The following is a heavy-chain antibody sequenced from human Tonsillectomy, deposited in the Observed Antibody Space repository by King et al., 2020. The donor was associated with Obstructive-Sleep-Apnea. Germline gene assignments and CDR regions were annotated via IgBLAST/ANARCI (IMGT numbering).Heavy chain of an antibody. CDR3: ARDPRGFGVGYGHTFDK. D-gene: IGHD2-2*03. J-gene: IGHJ4*02. CDR1: GGSFDNHV. V-gene: IGHV1-69*10. CDR2: ISPLLGIT. Sequence: QLVQSGTEVKNPGSSVKVSCKASGGSFDNHVISWVRQAPGQGLEWLGRISPLLGITDYAQRFQDKVTITADKSTDTVYMKLSGLKSEDTAMYYCARDPRGFGVGYGHTFDKWGQGSLVIVSS.